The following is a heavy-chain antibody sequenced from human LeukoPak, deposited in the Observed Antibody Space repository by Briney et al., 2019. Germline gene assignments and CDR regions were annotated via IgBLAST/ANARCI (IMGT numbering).Heavy chain of an antibody. CDR3: AELGITMIGGV. CDR2: ISSSGSTI. CDR1: GFTFSSCG. V-gene: IGHV3-48*04. D-gene: IGHD3-10*02. Sequence: GGSLRLSCAASGFTFSSCGMSWVRQAPGKGLEWVSYISSSGSTIYYADSVKGRFTISRDNAKNSLYLQMNSLRAEDTAVYYCAELGITMIGGVWGKGTTVTISS. J-gene: IGHJ6*04.